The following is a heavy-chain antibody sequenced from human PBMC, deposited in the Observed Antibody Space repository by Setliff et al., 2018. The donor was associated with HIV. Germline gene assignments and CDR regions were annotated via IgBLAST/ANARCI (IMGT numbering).Heavy chain of an antibody. D-gene: IGHD3-3*01. CDR1: GFTFSSYA. CDR3: AKEISLRFLEWFPQPVDY. J-gene: IGHJ4*02. Sequence: GGSLRLSCAASGFTFSSYAMHWVRQAPGKGLEWVAVIWFDGSKKYYTDSVKGRFTISRDNSKNTLFLQMNSLRGDDTAVYYCAKEISLRFLEWFPQPVDYWGQGTLVTVSS. CDR2: IWFDGSKK. V-gene: IGHV3-33*06.